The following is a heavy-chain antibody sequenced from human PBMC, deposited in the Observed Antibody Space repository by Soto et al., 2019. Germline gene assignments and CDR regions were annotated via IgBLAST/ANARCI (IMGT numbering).Heavy chain of an antibody. CDR3: AKDLGEMATIPGDY. CDR1: GFTFSSYG. J-gene: IGHJ4*02. CDR2: ISYDGSNK. D-gene: IGHD5-12*01. Sequence: QVQLVESGGGVVQPGRSLRLSCAASGFTFSSYGMHWVRQAPGKGLEWVAVISYDGSNKYYADSVKGRFTISRDNSKNTLYLQMNSLRAEDTAVYYCAKDLGEMATIPGDYWGQGTLVTVSS. V-gene: IGHV3-30*18.